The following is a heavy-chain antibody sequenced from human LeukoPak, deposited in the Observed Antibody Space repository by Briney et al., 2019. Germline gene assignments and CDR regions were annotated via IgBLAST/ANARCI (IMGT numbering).Heavy chain of an antibody. CDR2: IYTTGSI. D-gene: IGHD5-24*01. V-gene: IGHV4-4*07. Sequence: ESLSLTCTVSGDSINTFYLSWIRQPAGQGLQWIGRIYTTGSITYNPSLKSRVTMSVDRSKKNFSLRLSSVTAADTAVYYCAKDRDGDGWDYYYYMDVWGKGTTVTISS. CDR3: AKDRDGDGWDYYYYMDV. J-gene: IGHJ6*03. CDR1: GDSINTFY.